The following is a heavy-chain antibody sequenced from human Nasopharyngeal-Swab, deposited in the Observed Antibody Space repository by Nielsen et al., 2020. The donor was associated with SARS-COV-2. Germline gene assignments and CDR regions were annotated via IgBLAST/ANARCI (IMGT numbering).Heavy chain of an antibody. V-gene: IGHV2-26*01. CDR2: IFSNDEK. CDR3: AHSGAVYGSGSFTLYNWFDP. J-gene: IGHJ5*02. D-gene: IGHD3-10*01. Sequence: SGPTLVKPTETLTLTCTVSGFSLSNARMGVSWIRQPPGKALEWLAHIFSNDEKSYSTSLKSRLTISKDTSKNQVVLTMTNMDPVDTATYYCAHSGAVYGSGSFTLYNWFDPWGQGTLVTVSS. CDR1: GFSLSNARMG.